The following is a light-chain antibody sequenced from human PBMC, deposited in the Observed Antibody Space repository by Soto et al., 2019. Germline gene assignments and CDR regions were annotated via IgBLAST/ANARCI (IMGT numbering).Light chain of an antibody. CDR2: SND. J-gene: IGLJ3*02. V-gene: IGLV1-44*01. CDR1: ISNIGSNT. CDR3: AAWDDSLNGWV. Sequence: QSVLTQAPSASGTPGQRVTISCSGSISNIGSNTVSWYQQVPGTAPKLLIYSNDQRPSGVPDRFSGSKSGTSASLAIGGLQSEDEADYYCAAWDDSLNGWVFGGGTKLTVL.